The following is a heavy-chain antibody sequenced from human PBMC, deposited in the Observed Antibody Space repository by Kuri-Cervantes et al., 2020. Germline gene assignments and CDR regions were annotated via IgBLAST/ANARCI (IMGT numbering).Heavy chain of an antibody. Sequence: GESLKISCAASGFTFSSYWMSWVRQAPGKGLEWVAVIWYDGSNKYYADSVKGRFTISRDNSKNTLYLQMNSLRAEDTAVYYCARGGYGGYYFDYWGQGTLVTVSS. V-gene: IGHV3-33*08. D-gene: IGHD4-23*01. CDR3: ARGGYGGYYFDY. CDR1: GFTFSSYW. CDR2: IWYDGSNK. J-gene: IGHJ4*02.